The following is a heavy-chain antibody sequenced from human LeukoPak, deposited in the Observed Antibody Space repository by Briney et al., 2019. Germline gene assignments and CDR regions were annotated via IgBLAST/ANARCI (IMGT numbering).Heavy chain of an antibody. CDR1: GDSVSSNSGS. J-gene: IGHJ2*01. V-gene: IGHV6-1*01. Sequence: QTRSLTCAISGDSVSSNSGSWSWIRQSPARGPEWLGRIDYRSRWHYEYAVSVQNRISISPDTTKNPFSLQLNSLSPDDSAVYYCVSGGDWAFGWYFDVWGRGALVTVSS. CDR2: IDYRSRWHY. D-gene: IGHD6-25*01. CDR3: VSGGDWAFGWYFDV.